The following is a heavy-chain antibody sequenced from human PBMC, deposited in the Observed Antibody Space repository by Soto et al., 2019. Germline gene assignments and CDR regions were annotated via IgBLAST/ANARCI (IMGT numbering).Heavy chain of an antibody. D-gene: IGHD4-17*01. CDR2: INPNSGGT. CDR3: AREIRGKDDYGGNLAYYYGMDV. V-gene: IGHV1-2*02. CDR1: GYTFTGYY. Sequence: ASVKVSGNASGYTFTGYYMHWVRQAPGQGLEWMGWINPNSGGTNYAQKFQGRVTMTRDTSISTAYMELSRLRSDDTAVYYCAREIRGKDDYGGNLAYYYGMDVWGQGTTVTVSS. J-gene: IGHJ6*02.